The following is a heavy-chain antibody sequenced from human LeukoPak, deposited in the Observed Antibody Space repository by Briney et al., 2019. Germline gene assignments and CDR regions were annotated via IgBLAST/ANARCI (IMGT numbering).Heavy chain of an antibody. J-gene: IGHJ4*02. Sequence: SETLSLTCTVSGGSISSYYWSWIRQPPGKGLEWIGYIYYSGSTNYNPSLKSRVTISVDTSKNQFSLKLCSVTAADTAVYCCARDFRAAGVRGYYYFDYWGQGTLVTVSS. D-gene: IGHD1-26*01. CDR3: ARDFRAAGVRGYYYFDY. V-gene: IGHV4-59*01. CDR1: GGSISSYY. CDR2: IYYSGST.